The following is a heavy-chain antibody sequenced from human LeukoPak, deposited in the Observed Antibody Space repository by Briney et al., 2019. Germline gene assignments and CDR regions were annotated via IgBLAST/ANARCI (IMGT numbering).Heavy chain of an antibody. CDR1: GYTFTSYY. Sequence: GASVKVSCKASGYTFTSYYMHWVRQAPGQGLEWMGIINPSGGSTSYAQKFQGRVTMTRDMSTSTVYMELSSLRSEDTAVYYCARVTAAGTWTFDIWGQGTTVTVSS. J-gene: IGHJ3*02. CDR2: INPSGGST. V-gene: IGHV1-46*01. D-gene: IGHD6-13*01. CDR3: ARVTAAGTWTFDI.